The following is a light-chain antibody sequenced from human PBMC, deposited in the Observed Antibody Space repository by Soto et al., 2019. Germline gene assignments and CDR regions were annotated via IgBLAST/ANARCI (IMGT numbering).Light chain of an antibody. Sequence: IVLTQSPGTLSLSPGERATLSCRASQSVSSSYLAWYQQKPGQAPRLLIYGASSRATGIPDRFSGSGSGTDFTLTTSRLEPEDFAVYYCQQYGSSKWTFGQGTKVDIK. CDR3: QQYGSSKWT. CDR1: QSVSSSY. J-gene: IGKJ1*01. V-gene: IGKV3-20*01. CDR2: GAS.